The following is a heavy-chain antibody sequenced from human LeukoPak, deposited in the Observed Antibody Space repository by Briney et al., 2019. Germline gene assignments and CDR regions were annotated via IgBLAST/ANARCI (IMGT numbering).Heavy chain of an antibody. CDR2: INPNSGGT. Sequence: ASVKVSCKASGYTFTGYYMHWVRQAPGQGLEWMGWINPNSGGTSYAQKFQGRVTMTTDTSTSTVYMEVSSLRSEDTAVYYCARGFTVYRLSLDYWGQGTLVTVSS. J-gene: IGHJ4*02. V-gene: IGHV1-2*02. CDR1: GYTFTGYY. CDR3: ARGFTVYRLSLDY. D-gene: IGHD3-16*02.